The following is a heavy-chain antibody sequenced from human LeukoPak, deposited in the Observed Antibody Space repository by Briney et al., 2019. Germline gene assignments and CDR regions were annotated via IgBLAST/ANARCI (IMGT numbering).Heavy chain of an antibody. V-gene: IGHV1-3*03. CDR1: GYTFINYA. CDR3: VRRVGAGRFDY. J-gene: IGHJ4*02. D-gene: IGHD1-26*01. CDR2: INTGNGNT. Sequence: GASVKVSCKASGYTFINYAMHWVRQAPGHRLEWMGWINTGNGNTKSSQEFQGRVTITRDTSASTAYMELSSLRSDDMAVYYCVRRVGAGRFDYWGQGTLVTVSS.